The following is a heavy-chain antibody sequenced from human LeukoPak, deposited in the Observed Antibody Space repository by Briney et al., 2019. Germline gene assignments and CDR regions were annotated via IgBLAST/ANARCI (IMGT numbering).Heavy chain of an antibody. V-gene: IGHV3-7*01. D-gene: IGHD3-10*01. CDR2: IKQDGSEK. Sequence: GGSLRLSCAASGFTFSSNWMSWVRQAPGKGLEWVANIKQDGSEKYYVDSVKGRFTISRDNAKNSLFLHMNSLRVEDTAAYYCASSGDRSGHQLVDFWGQGTLVTVSS. CDR1: GFTFSSNW. CDR3: ASSGDRSGHQLVDF. J-gene: IGHJ4*02.